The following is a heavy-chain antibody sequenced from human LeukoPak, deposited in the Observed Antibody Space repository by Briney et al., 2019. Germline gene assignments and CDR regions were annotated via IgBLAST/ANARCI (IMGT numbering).Heavy chain of an antibody. V-gene: IGHV1-18*01. CDR1: GYTFTSYG. D-gene: IGHD3-3*01. J-gene: IGHJ4*02. CDR2: ISAYNGNT. CDR3: ARAIGGIFGVVPVDY. Sequence: ASVKASCKASGYTFTSYGISWVRQAPGQGLEWMGWISAYNGNTNYAQKLQGRVTMTTDTSTSTAYMELRSLRSDDTAVYYCARAIGGIFGVVPVDYWGQGTLVTVSS.